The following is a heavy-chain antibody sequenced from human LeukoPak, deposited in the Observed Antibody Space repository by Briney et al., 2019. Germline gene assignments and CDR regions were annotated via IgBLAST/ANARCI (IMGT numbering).Heavy chain of an antibody. J-gene: IGHJ4*02. D-gene: IGHD4-23*01. Sequence: PGGSLRLSCAASGFTFSSNAMSWVRQAPGKGLEWVSAISGSSSSGRTFYADSVKGRFAISRDNSKNTLYLQMNSLRAEDTAIYYCAKMRWELNYFDYWGQGTLVTVSS. CDR1: GFTFSSNA. CDR2: ISGSSSSGRT. V-gene: IGHV3-23*01. CDR3: AKMRWELNYFDY.